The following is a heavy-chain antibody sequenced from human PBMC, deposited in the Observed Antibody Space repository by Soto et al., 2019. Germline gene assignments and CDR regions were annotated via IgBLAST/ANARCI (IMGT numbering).Heavy chain of an antibody. CDR2: IYYTGST. J-gene: IGHJ4*02. D-gene: IGHD3-16*01. CDR1: GVSINNYY. Sequence: KPSETLSLTCTVSGVSINNYYWTWIRQPPGKRLEWIGAIYYTGSTTYNPSLRSRVTFSVDTSKNQFSLSLTSVTAADTAVYWCAKVVFGPHLDFWGQGTLVTVSS. CDR3: AKVVFGPHLDF. V-gene: IGHV4-59*01.